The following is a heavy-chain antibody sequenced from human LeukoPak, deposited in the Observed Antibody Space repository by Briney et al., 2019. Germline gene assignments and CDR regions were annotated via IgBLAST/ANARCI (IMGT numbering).Heavy chain of an antibody. CDR1: GGSFSGYY. V-gene: IGHV4-34*01. Sequence: PSETLSLTCAVYGGSFSGYYWSWIRQPPGKGLEWIGEINHSGSTNYNPSLKSRVTISVDTSKNQFSLKLSSVTAADTAVYYCARVGDIVVVLAYNWFDPWGQGTLVTVSS. D-gene: IGHD2-2*01. CDR2: INHSGST. CDR3: ARVGDIVVVLAYNWFDP. J-gene: IGHJ5*02.